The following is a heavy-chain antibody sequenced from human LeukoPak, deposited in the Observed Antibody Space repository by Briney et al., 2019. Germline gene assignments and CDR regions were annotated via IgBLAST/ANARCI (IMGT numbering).Heavy chain of an antibody. J-gene: IGHJ4*02. CDR3: AKDLRGYSYGLYFDY. CDR2: ISYDGSNK. CDR1: GFTSSSYG. Sequence: GGSLRLSCAASGFTSSSYGMHWVRQAPGKGLEWVAVISYDGSNKYYADSVKGRFTISRDNSKNTLYLQMNSLRAEDTAVYYCAKDLRGYSYGLYFDYWGQGTLVTVSS. V-gene: IGHV3-30*18. D-gene: IGHD5-18*01.